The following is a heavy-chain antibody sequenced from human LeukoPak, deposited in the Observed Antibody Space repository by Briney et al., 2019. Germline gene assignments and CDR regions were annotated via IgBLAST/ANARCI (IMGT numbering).Heavy chain of an antibody. V-gene: IGHV4-59*12. J-gene: IGHJ6*03. Sequence: PSETLSLTCTVSGGSISSYYWSWIRQPPGKGLEWIGYIYYSGSTNYNPSLKSRVTISVDTSKNQFSLRLSSVTAADTAVYYCAREMPSIAARRPYYYYYMDVWGKGTTVTVSS. CDR3: AREMPSIAARRPYYYYYMDV. CDR2: IYYSGST. CDR1: GGSISSYY. D-gene: IGHD6-6*01.